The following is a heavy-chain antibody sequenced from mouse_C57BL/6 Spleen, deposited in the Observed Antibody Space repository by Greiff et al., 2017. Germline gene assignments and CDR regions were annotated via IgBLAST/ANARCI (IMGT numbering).Heavy chain of an antibody. J-gene: IGHJ4*01. CDR3: ASDYGSSYGVYYAMDD. Sequence: VQLQQSGPELVKPGASVKISCKASGYAFSSSWMNWVKQRPGKGLEWIGRIYPGDGDTNYNGKFKGKATLTADKSSSTAYMQLSSLTSEDSAVYFCASDYGSSYGVYYAMDDWGQGTSVTVSS. CDR2: IYPGDGDT. V-gene: IGHV1-82*01. CDR1: GYAFSSSW. D-gene: IGHD1-1*01.